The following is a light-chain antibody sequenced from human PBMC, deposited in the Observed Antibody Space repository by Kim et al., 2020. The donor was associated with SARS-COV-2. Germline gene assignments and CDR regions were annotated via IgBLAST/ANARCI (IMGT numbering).Light chain of an antibody. V-gene: IGLV1-40*01. CDR1: RSNIGAHYD. CDR3: QSYDESLSGFWV. Sequence: QPVLTQPPSVSGAPGQSVTISCTGSRSNIGAHYDVHWYQQIPGTAPKLLIHGNNIRPSGVSDRFSGSRSGSSASLAISGLQADDEGDYYCQSYDESLSGFWVFGGGTQLTVL. CDR2: GNN. J-gene: IGLJ3*02.